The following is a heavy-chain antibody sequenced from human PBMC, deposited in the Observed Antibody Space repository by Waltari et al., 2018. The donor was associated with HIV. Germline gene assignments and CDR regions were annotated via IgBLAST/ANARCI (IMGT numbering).Heavy chain of an antibody. CDR3: ARGVGQYYFDY. J-gene: IGHJ4*02. D-gene: IGHD3-16*01. CDR2: ISSSSSYI. Sequence: EVQLVESGGGLVKPGGSLRLSCAASGFTFSSYSMNWVRQAPGKGLEWVSSISSSSSYIYYADSVKGRFTISRDNAKNSLYLQMNSLRAEDTAVYYCARGVGQYYFDYWGQGTLVTVSS. V-gene: IGHV3-21*01. CDR1: GFTFSSYS.